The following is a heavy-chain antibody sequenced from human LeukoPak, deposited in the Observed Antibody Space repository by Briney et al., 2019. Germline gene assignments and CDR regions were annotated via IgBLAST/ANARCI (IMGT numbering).Heavy chain of an antibody. CDR1: GFAFRSYA. Sequence: GGSLRLSCAASGFAFRSYAMSWVRQAPGKGLEWVAGISDDGSTTYYADSVKGRFTISRDNSRSTLHLQMNSLRADDTAVYYCAKDATAIGVAEFDNWGQGSLVTVSS. CDR2: ISDDGSTT. D-gene: IGHD2-21*02. J-gene: IGHJ4*02. V-gene: IGHV3-23*01. CDR3: AKDATAIGVAEFDN.